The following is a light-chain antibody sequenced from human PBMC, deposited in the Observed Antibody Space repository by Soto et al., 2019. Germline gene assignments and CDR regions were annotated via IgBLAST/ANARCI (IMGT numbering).Light chain of an antibody. CDR1: SSDVGSYDY. CDR2: NVN. J-gene: IGLJ1*01. CDR3: SSYTSSSIDYV. V-gene: IGLV2-18*02. Sequence: QSALIQPPSVSGSPGQSVTISCTGTSSDVGSYDYVSWYQQHPGTVPKPMIYNVNTQPSGVPDRFSGSKSGNTASLTISGLQAEDEADYYCSSYTSSSIDYVFGTGTKLTVL.